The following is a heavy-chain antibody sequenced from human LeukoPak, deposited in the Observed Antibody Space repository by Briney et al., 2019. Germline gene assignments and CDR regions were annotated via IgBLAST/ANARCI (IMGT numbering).Heavy chain of an antibody. D-gene: IGHD6-6*01. V-gene: IGHV3-23*01. J-gene: IGHJ2*01. CDR2: ISGSGGST. Sequence: PGGSLRLSCAASGFTFSSYAMSWVRQAPGKGLEWVSAISGSGGSTYYTDSMKGRFTISRDNSKNTLYLQMNSLTAEDTALYYCANARGTSSSYFDLWGRGTLVTVSS. CDR1: GFTFSSYA. CDR3: ANARGTSSSYFDL.